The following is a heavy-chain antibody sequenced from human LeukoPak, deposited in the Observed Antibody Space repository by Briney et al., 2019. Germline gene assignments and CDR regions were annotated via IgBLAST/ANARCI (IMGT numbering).Heavy chain of an antibody. CDR1: GFTFSSYA. J-gene: IGHJ4*02. D-gene: IGHD3-9*01. Sequence: GGSLRLSCAASGFTFSSYAMSWVRQAPGKGLEWVSVISGSSDRIYYADSVKGRFTISRGNSKNTLYLQMNSLRAEDTAVYYCAKDLGTGILTGYDLLGYWGQGTLVTVSS. V-gene: IGHV3-23*01. CDR2: ISGSSDRI. CDR3: AKDLGTGILTGYDLLGY.